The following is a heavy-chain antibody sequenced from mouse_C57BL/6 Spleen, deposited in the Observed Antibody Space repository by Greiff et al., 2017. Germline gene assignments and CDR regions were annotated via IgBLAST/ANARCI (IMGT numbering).Heavy chain of an antibody. Sequence: QVQLQQPGAELVKPGASVKVSCKASGYTFTSYWMHWVKQRPGQGLEWIGRIHPSDSDTNYNQKFKGKATLTVDKSTSTAYMQLSSLTSEDSAVYYCAISRDYYAMDYWGQGTSGTVSS. CDR1: GYTFTSYW. J-gene: IGHJ4*01. CDR3: AISRDYYAMDY. V-gene: IGHV1-74*01. CDR2: IHPSDSDT.